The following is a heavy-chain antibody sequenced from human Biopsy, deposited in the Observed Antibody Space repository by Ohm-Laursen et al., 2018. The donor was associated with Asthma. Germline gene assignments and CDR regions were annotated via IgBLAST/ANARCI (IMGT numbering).Heavy chain of an antibody. V-gene: IGHV3-30*03. CDR1: GFTFSDHG. Sequence: SLRLSCAASGFTFSDHGMHWVRQAPAKGLEWVAVISFDGSNRYYADSVKGRFTISRDNSKNTLYLQMTSLSAEDSAVYYCARVDGVVEAATRLGGMDVWGQGTTVTVSS. J-gene: IGHJ6*02. CDR2: ISFDGSNR. CDR3: ARVDGVVEAATRLGGMDV. D-gene: IGHD2-15*01.